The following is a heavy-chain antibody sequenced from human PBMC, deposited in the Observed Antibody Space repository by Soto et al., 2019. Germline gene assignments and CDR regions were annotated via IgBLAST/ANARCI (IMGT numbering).Heavy chain of an antibody. Sequence: GGSLRLSCEASGFTFSNYGMHWVRQAPGKGLEWVAVVSYDGSNKYYADSVKGRFTISRDNSKNTLYFQMNSLRAEDTAVYYCAKARTYYDFWSGYFDYWGQGTLVTVSS. CDR3: AKARTYYDFWSGYFDY. CDR1: GFTFSNYG. CDR2: VSYDGSNK. V-gene: IGHV3-30*18. D-gene: IGHD3-3*01. J-gene: IGHJ4*02.